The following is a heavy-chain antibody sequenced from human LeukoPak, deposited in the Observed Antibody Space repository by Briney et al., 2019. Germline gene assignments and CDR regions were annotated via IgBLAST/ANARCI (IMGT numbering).Heavy chain of an antibody. V-gene: IGHV3-64*01. Sequence: PGGSLRLSCAASGFTFSSYAMHWVRQAPGKGLEYVSAISSNGGSTYYANSVKGRFTISRDNSKNTLYLQMNSLRAEDTAVYYCASGDIVVVVAATSYWGQGTLVTVSS. CDR3: ASGDIVVVVAATSY. CDR2: ISSNGGST. D-gene: IGHD2-15*01. J-gene: IGHJ4*02. CDR1: GFTFSSYA.